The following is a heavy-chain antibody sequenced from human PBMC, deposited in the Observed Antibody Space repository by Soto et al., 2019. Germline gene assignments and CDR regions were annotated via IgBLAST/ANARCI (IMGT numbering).Heavy chain of an antibody. D-gene: IGHD2-15*01. Sequence: EVQLLESGGDLVQPGESLRLSCAVSGFIFGNYMMTWVRQAPGKGLEWVSTIRDGGESTYYADSVKGRFTISRDNSKSTLYLQMDSLGVEDTAVYYCAPHVHCSGGSCHYDAFDIRGQGTMVTVSS. J-gene: IGHJ3*02. CDR3: APHVHCSGGSCHYDAFDI. CDR2: IRDGGEST. V-gene: IGHV3-23*01. CDR1: GFIFGNYM.